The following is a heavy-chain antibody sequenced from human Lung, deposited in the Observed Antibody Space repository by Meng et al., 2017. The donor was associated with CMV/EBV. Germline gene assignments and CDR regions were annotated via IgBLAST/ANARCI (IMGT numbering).Heavy chain of an antibody. J-gene: IGHJ4*02. CDR3: ARADKVRFDY. Sequence: VRARGPGPGRVKPAGPLSPACSVSGRSRSSTNWWSWVRQPPGKGLEWIGEIYHSGSTNYNPSLKSRVSISVDKSKNQFSLKLSSVTAADTAVYHCARADKVRFDYWGQGTLVTVSS. CDR1: GRSRSSTNW. CDR2: IYHSGST. V-gene: IGHV4-4*02.